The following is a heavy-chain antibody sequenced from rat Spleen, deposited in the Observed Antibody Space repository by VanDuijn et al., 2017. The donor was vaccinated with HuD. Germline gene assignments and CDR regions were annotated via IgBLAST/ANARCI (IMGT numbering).Heavy chain of an antibody. Sequence: EVHLVESGGGLVQPGRPLKLSCAASGFTFSDFHLAWVRQAPTKGLEWVASISPSGGSTYYRDSVKGRFTISRDNAKSTLYLQMDSLRSEDTATYYCARQNWPYYFDYWGQGVMVTVSS. CDR3: ARQNWPYYFDY. CDR1: GFTFSDFH. V-gene: IGHV5-25*01. D-gene: IGHD5-1*01. CDR2: ISPSGGST. J-gene: IGHJ2*01.